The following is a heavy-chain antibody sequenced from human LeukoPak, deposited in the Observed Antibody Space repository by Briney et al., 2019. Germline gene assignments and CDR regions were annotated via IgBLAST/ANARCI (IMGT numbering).Heavy chain of an antibody. Sequence: GPSQTLSCEPSGFTFSHFGMHWVRQPPGGGMECVAVIWSDATYQYYGVSVKGRFTISRDNFKKTVSLQMDSLRAEDTAVYYCAKDAQRGFDYSNSLEHWGQGSLVTVSS. J-gene: IGHJ4*02. CDR3: AKDAQRGFDYSNSLEH. V-gene: IGHV3-33*06. CDR1: GFTFSHFG. CDR2: IWSDATYQ. D-gene: IGHD4-11*01.